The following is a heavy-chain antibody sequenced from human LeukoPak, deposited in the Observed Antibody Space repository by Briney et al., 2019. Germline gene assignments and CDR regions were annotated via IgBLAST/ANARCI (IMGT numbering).Heavy chain of an antibody. V-gene: IGHV3-23*01. Sequence: GGSLRLSCAASGFTFSNYAMSWVRQAPGKGLEWVSAISGSGDNTYYADSVKGRFTISRDNSKNTLYLQMNSLRAEDTAVYYCAKPGSSGWSTSYYYMDVWGKGTTVTVSS. CDR3: AKPGSSGWSTSYYYMDV. J-gene: IGHJ6*03. CDR2: ISGSGDNT. D-gene: IGHD6-19*01. CDR1: GFTFSNYA.